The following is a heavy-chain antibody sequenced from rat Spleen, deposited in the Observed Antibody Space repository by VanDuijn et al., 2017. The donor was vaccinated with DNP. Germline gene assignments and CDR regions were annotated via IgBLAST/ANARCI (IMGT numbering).Heavy chain of an antibody. CDR3: ARQGQQLYFDY. CDR1: GFTFSNYN. V-gene: IGHV5-7*01. D-gene: IGHD1-10*01. J-gene: IGHJ2*01. CDR2: ISYDGSST. Sequence: EVQLVESGGGLEQPGRSLKLSCAASGFTFSNYNMAWVRQAPKKGLEWVATISYDGSSTYYRDSVKGRFTISRDNAKSTLYLQMDSLRSEDTATYYCARQGQQLYFDYWGQGVMVTVSS.